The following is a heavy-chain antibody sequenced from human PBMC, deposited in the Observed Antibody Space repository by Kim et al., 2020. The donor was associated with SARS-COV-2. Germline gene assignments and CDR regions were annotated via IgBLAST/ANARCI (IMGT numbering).Heavy chain of an antibody. CDR2: ISGGDGST. CDR3: SKARDYYGSGSYYNAAF. V-gene: IGHV3-23*01. D-gene: IGHD3-10*01. J-gene: IGHJ4*02. CDR1: GFTFSSYA. Sequence: GGSLRLSCAASGFTFSSYAMSWVRQAPGKGLEWVSAISGGDGSTYYADSVNGRFTITRDNSKNTLYLQMNSLRAEDPAVDYCSKARDYYGSGSYYNAAFWGQGTLVTVSS.